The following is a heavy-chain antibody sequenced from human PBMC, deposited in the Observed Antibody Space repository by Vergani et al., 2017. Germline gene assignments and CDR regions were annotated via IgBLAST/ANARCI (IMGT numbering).Heavy chain of an antibody. CDR3: ARAGFTYYYDISGYSHFDY. CDR1: GGTFSSYT. J-gene: IGHJ4*02. Sequence: QVQLVQSGAEVKKPGSSVKVSCKASGGTFSSYTISWVRQAPGQGLEWMGRIIPILGIANYAQKFQGRVTITADKSTSTAYMELSSLRSEDTAVYYCARAGFTYYYDISGYSHFDYWGQGTLVTVSS. D-gene: IGHD3-22*01. V-gene: IGHV1-69*02. CDR2: IIPILGIA.